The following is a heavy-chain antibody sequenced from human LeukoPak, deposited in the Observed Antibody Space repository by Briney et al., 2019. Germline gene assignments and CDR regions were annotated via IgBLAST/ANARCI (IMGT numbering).Heavy chain of an antibody. CDR1: GDSVSSNSAA. CDR2: TYYRSTWYN. Sequence: PSQTLSLTCAISGDSVSSNSAAWNWIRQSPSRGLEWLGRTYYRSTWYNDYAVSVRGRITVNPDTSKNQFSLHLNSVTPEDTAVYYCARRPTQYDCFDPWGQGILVTVSS. J-gene: IGHJ5*02. CDR3: ARRPTQYDCFDP. D-gene: IGHD2-2*01. V-gene: IGHV6-1*01.